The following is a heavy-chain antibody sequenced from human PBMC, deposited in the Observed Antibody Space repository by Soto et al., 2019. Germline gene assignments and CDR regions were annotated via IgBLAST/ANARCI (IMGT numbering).Heavy chain of an antibody. Sequence: GGFLRHSCAASGLTFSSFSMNWVRQAPGKGLEWVSSISSSSSYIYYADSVKGRFTISRDNAKNSLYLQMNSLRAEDTAVYYCARAPIVVVPAAMATFDIWGQGTMVTVSS. V-gene: IGHV3-21*01. CDR3: ARAPIVVVPAAMATFDI. D-gene: IGHD2-2*01. J-gene: IGHJ3*02. CDR1: GLTFSSFS. CDR2: ISSSSSYI.